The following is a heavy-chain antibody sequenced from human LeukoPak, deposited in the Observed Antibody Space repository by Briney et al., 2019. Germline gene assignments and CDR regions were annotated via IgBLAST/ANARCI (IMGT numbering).Heavy chain of an antibody. Sequence: GASVKVSCKASGYTFTSHGISWVRQAPGQGLEWMGWISTYNGNTNYAQKLQGRVSMTTDTSTSTAYMDLRSLRSDDTAVYYCARDLRYSSSWYERDYYYYYMDVWGKGTTVTVSS. V-gene: IGHV1-18*01. CDR3: ARDLRYSSSWYERDYYYYYMDV. J-gene: IGHJ6*03. CDR2: ISTYNGNT. D-gene: IGHD6-13*01. CDR1: GYTFTSHG.